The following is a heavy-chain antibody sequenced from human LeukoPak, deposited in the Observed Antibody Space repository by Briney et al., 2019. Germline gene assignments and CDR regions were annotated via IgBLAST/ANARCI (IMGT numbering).Heavy chain of an antibody. Sequence: GGSLRLSCAASGFTFSSYGMTWVRQAPGKGLEWVSTINTSGGTTYYTDSVKGRFTGSRDNSKNTLYLQMNGLRAEDTAVYYCAKGYNWHDRWGQGTLVTVSS. CDR1: GFTFSSYG. CDR3: AKGYNWHDR. J-gene: IGHJ5*02. V-gene: IGHV3-23*01. CDR2: INTSGGTT.